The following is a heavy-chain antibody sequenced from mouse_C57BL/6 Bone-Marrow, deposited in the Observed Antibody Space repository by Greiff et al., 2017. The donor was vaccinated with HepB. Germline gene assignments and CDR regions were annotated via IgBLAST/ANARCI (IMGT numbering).Heavy chain of an antibody. Sequence: VKLMESGAELARPGASVKLSCKASGYTFTSYGISWVKQRTGQGLEWIGEIYPRSGNTYYNEKFKGKATLTADKSSSTAYMELRSLTSEDSAVYFCARSSIYYDYSWFAYWGQGTLVTVSA. J-gene: IGHJ3*01. CDR1: GYTFTSYG. CDR3: ARSSIYYDYSWFAY. D-gene: IGHD2-4*01. V-gene: IGHV1-81*01. CDR2: IYPRSGNT.